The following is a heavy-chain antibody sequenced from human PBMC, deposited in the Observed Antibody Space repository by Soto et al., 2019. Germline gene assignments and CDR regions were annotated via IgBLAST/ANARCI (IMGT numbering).Heavy chain of an antibody. CDR3: ARVVGVVPAAMRLNWFDP. Sequence: ASVKVSCKASGYTFTSYYMHWVRQAPGQGLEWMGIINPSGGSTSYAQKFQGRVTMTRDTSTSTVYMELSSLRSEDTAVYYCARVVGVVPAAMRLNWFDPWGQGTLVTVSS. CDR2: INPSGGST. V-gene: IGHV1-46*01. CDR1: GYTFTSYY. J-gene: IGHJ5*02. D-gene: IGHD2-2*01.